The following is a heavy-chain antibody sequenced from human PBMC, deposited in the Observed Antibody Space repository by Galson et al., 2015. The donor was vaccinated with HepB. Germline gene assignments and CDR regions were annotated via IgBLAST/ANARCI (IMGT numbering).Heavy chain of an antibody. V-gene: IGHV2-5*02. CDR2: IYWDDDK. CDR3: AHTGSAENTVTTQGYYYGMDV. J-gene: IGHJ6*02. D-gene: IGHD4-11*01. CDR1: GFSLTTTGVG. Sequence: PALVKPTQTLTLTCSFSGFSLTTTGVGVGWIRQPPGKALEWLAIIYWDDDKRYSPSLKSRLTITEDTSKNQVVLTMTNMDPVDTATYYCAHTGSAENTVTTQGYYYGMDVWGQGTTVTVSS.